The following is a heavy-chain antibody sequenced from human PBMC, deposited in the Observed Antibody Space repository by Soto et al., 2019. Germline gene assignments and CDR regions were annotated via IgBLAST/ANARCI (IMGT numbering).Heavy chain of an antibody. CDR1: GYSFTSYG. J-gene: IGHJ4*02. CDR3: ARVVLEWLPTSGFDY. CDR2: ITAENGNT. Sequence: QIQLVQSGAEVKKPGASVKVSCKASGYSFTSYGITWVRQAPGQGPEWLGWITAENGNTNYAQKFQGRSTMTTDTSTNTAFMERRRLRSDDTAVYYFARVVLEWLPTSGFDYWGQGTLVTVSS. V-gene: IGHV1-18*04. D-gene: IGHD5-12*01.